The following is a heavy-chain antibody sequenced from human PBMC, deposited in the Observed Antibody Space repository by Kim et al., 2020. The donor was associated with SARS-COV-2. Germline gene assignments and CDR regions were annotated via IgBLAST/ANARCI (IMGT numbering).Heavy chain of an antibody. Sequence: SETLSLTCTVSGGSISSSSYYWGWIRQPPGKGLEWIGSIYYSGSTYYNPSLKSRVTISVDTSKNQFSLKLSSVTAADTAVYYCARQGGFSGRRPFDYWGQGTLVTVSS. J-gene: IGHJ4*02. CDR3: ARQGGFSGRRPFDY. D-gene: IGHD3-10*01. V-gene: IGHV4-39*01. CDR1: GGSISSSSYY. CDR2: IYYSGST.